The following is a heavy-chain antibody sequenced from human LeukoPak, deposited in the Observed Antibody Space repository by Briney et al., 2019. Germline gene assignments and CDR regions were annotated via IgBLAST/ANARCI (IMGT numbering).Heavy chain of an antibody. Sequence: PGGSLRLSCAASGCSVSTTYMSWVRQAPGKGLEWVSGISGSDGEISYADSVKGRFTISRDNSKNTLYLQMNSLRDEDTATYYCAKRIRDGYNTPIDYWGQGTLVTVSS. J-gene: IGHJ4*02. V-gene: IGHV3-23*01. CDR3: AKRIRDGYNTPIDY. CDR2: ISGSDGEI. D-gene: IGHD5-24*01. CDR1: GCSVSTTY.